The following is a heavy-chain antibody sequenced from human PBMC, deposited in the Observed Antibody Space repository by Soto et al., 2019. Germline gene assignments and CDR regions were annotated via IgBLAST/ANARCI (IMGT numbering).Heavy chain of an antibody. CDR2: ISHDGSNK. J-gene: IGHJ6*03. D-gene: IGHD3-3*01. CDR1: GFTFTTCG. Sequence: QVQLVESGGGVVQPGRSLRLSCAASGFTFTTCGMHWVRQAPVKGLEWVALISHDGSNKYYAESVMGRFTIYRDNSKKTLNLQMNSLRSEATAVYYCASNYYDFWSGYYDYYYLDVWGKGTTVTVSS. CDR3: ASNYYDFWSGYYDYYYLDV. V-gene: IGHV3-30*03.